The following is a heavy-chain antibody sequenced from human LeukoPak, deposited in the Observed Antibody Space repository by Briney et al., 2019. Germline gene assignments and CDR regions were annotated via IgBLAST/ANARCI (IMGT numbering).Heavy chain of an antibody. D-gene: IGHD1-26*01. CDR2: ISHDGGTK. Sequence: PGRSLRLSCAASGFPFSNFAIHWVRQAPGKGLEWQAVISHDGGTKHYADSVKGRFTISRDNSNNSLSLQMNSLSAEDTAVYYCARARGRWHLLPLDFWGQGTLVTVSS. J-gene: IGHJ4*02. CDR3: ARARGRWHLLPLDF. CDR1: GFPFSNFA. V-gene: IGHV3-30*04.